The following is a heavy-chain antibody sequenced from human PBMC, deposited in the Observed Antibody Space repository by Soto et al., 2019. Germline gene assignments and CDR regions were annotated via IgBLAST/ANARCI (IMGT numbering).Heavy chain of an antibody. CDR3: AKGGYYSLFGI. D-gene: IGHD3-16*01. Sequence: GVLRLSCVASGFPFSSYAMSWVRQTPGKGLEWVSGISGSGGRTYYADSVKGRFTISRDNSNNTLSLQMHILRVEDTAVYFCAKGGYYSLFGIWGQGTVVTVSS. CDR1: GFPFSSYA. V-gene: IGHV3-23*01. J-gene: IGHJ3*02. CDR2: ISGSGGRT.